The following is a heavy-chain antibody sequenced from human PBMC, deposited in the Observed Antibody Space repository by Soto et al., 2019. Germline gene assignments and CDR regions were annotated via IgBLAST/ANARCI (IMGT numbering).Heavy chain of an antibody. CDR3: ARDDYDILTGYSYYYYYGMDV. J-gene: IGHJ6*02. Sequence: QVQLLESGGGVVQAGRSMRLSCAASGLTFSSYAMHWVRQAPGKGLEWVAVISYDGSNKYYADSVKGRFTISRDNSKNTLYLQMNSLRAEDTAVYYCARDDYDILTGYSYYYYYGMDVWGQGTTVTVSS. CDR2: ISYDGSNK. CDR1: GLTFSSYA. D-gene: IGHD3-9*01. V-gene: IGHV3-30-3*01.